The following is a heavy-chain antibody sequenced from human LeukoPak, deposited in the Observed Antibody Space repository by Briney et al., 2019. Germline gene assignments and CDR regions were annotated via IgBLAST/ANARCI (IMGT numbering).Heavy chain of an antibody. V-gene: IGHV3-23*01. CDR2: ISDSGGRS. D-gene: IGHD1-14*01. J-gene: IGHJ3*01. Sequence: GGSLRLSCEGSGFSYISYAMHWVRQAPGKGLEWVSGISDSGGRSYYADSVKGRFAIARDNSKKKLYLQMNNLRVEDTAVYYCAKGKVNHDGAIDVWGQGTRVIVSS. CDR1: GFSYISYA. CDR3: AKGKVNHDGAIDV.